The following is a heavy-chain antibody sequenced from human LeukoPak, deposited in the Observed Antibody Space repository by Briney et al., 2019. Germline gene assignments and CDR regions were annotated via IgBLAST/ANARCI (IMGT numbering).Heavy chain of an antibody. V-gene: IGHV4-59*07. CDR2: MSYSGST. Sequence: SDTLSLTRAVSGVPISSYYWSWLRQPPGKGLEWVGYMSYSGSTNYNPSLKSRVTISVDTPKNQFSPKLSSVTAADTAVYYCARVCYGRGYYYYYMDVWGKGPRSPSP. CDR3: ARVCYGRGYYYYYMDV. J-gene: IGHJ6*03. CDR1: GVPISSYY. D-gene: IGHD2-2*01.